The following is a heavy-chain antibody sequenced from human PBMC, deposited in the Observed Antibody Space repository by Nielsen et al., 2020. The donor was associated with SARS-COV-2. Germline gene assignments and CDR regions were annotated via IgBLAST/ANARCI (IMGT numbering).Heavy chain of an antibody. CDR2: FIPIFGTA. J-gene: IGHJ6*03. Sequence: WVRQAPGQGLEWMGGFIPIFGTANYAQKFQGRVTITADESTSTAYMELSSLRSEDTAVYYCARGLYYDILTGYRNSYYYYYMDVWGKGTTVTVSS. D-gene: IGHD3-9*01. CDR3: ARGLYYDILTGYRNSYYYYYMDV. V-gene: IGHV1-69*01.